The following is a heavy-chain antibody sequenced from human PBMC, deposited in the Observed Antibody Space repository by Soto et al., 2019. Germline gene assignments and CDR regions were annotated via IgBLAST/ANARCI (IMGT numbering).Heavy chain of an antibody. CDR2: IIPIFGTA. V-gene: IGHV1-69*01. D-gene: IGHD3-10*01. CDR1: GGTFSSYA. J-gene: IGHJ4*02. Sequence: QVQLVQSGAEVKKPGSSVKVSCKASGGTFSSYAISWVRQAPGQGLEWMGGIIPIFGTANYAQKFQGRVTITADESTSTSYMERSSLTAEDTAEYYGALGSYGSDSVFDYWGQGTLVTVSS. CDR3: ALGSYGSDSVFDY.